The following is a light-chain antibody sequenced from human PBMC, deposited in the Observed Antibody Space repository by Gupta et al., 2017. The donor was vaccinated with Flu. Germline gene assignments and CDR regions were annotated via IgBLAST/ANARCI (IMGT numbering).Light chain of an antibody. CDR2: AAS. CDR3: QQYDRSVT. CDR1: QFVNSNY. J-gene: IGKJ4*01. V-gene: IGKV3-20*01. Sequence: LTPGERATVCCRASQFVNSNYLAWYQRKPGQSPRLLIYAASSRATGIPDRFIAGGSGTDFTLTSSRLEAEDFAVYYWQQYDRSVTFGGGTKVESK.